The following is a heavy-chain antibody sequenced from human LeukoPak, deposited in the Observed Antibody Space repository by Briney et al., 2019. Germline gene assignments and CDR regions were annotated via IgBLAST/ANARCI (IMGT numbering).Heavy chain of an antibody. CDR1: GGSFSGYY. D-gene: IGHD1-20*01. Sequence: SETLSLTCAVYGGSFSGYYWSWIRQPPGKGLEWIGEINHSGSTNYNPSLKSRVTISVDTSKNQFSLKLSSVTAADTAVYYCVTNWNDSYALYWGQGTLATVSS. J-gene: IGHJ4*02. CDR2: INHSGST. CDR3: VTNWNDSYALY. V-gene: IGHV4-34*01.